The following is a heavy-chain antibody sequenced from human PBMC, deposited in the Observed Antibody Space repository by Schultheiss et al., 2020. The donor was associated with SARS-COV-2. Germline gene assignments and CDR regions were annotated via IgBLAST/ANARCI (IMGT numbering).Heavy chain of an antibody. J-gene: IGHJ3*02. CDR3: AADYDSSGSHDAFDI. CDR1: GYTFTSYG. V-gene: IGHV1-18*01. Sequence: ASVKVSCKASGYTFTSYGISWVRQAPGQGLEWMGWISAYNGNTNYAQKLQGRVTMTTDTSTSTAYMELRSLRSEDTAVYYCAADYDSSGSHDAFDIWGQGTMVTVSS. D-gene: IGHD3-22*01. CDR2: ISAYNGNT.